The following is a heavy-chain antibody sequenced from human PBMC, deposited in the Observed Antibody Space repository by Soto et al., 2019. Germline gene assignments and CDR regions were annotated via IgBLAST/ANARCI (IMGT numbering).Heavy chain of an antibody. CDR1: GGSVSSGSYS. J-gene: IGHJ3*02. D-gene: IGHD3-22*01. CDR3: ARDLQGGITMIRAGRLAFDI. Sequence: SETLSLTCTVSGGSVSSGSYSWSWIRQPPGKGLEWIGYIYYSGSTNYNPSLKSRVTISVDTSKNQFSLKLSSVTAADTAVYYCARDLQGGITMIRAGRLAFDIWGQGTMVTVSS. CDR2: IYYSGST. V-gene: IGHV4-61*01.